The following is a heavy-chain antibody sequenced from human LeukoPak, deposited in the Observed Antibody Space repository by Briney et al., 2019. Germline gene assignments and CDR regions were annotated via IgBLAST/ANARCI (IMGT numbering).Heavy chain of an antibody. V-gene: IGHV4-61*02. CDR1: RGSISSGSYY. D-gene: IGHD3-22*01. Sequence: SETLSLTCTDSRGSISSGSYYWSWIRQPAGKGLEWIGRIYTSGSTNYNPSLKSRVTISVDTSKNQFSLKLSSVTAADTAVYYCARDSATYYYDSSGYSNWGQGTLVTVSS. CDR2: IYTSGST. CDR3: ARDSATYYYDSSGYSN. J-gene: IGHJ4*02.